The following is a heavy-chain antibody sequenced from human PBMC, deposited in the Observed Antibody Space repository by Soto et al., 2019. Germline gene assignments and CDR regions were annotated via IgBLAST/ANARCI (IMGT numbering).Heavy chain of an antibody. CDR2: INTGNGDT. V-gene: IGHV1-3*04. Sequence: QVQLVQSGPEVKQPGASVRISCQASGYSFTHFEMHWVRQAPGQRLEWMGWINTGNGDTKYSQKFQGRDTFTRDTSASTAYLDLDGLTSDDTSFYFCARGLTRLDYWGQGTLVTVSS. D-gene: IGHD7-27*01. CDR3: ARGLTRLDY. J-gene: IGHJ4*02. CDR1: GYSFTHFE.